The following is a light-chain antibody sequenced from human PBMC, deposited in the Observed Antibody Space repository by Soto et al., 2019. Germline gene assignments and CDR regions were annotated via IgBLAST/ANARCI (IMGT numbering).Light chain of an antibody. Sequence: EIVMTQSPATLSVSPGERATLSCRASQSVSSNLAWYQQKPGQAPRLLIYGASTRATGIPARFSGSGSGTEFTLTLSSLQSEDFAVYYCQQYNNWPPLITFGPGTKVDIK. J-gene: IGKJ3*01. CDR3: QQYNNWPPLIT. V-gene: IGKV3-15*01. CDR2: GAS. CDR1: QSVSSN.